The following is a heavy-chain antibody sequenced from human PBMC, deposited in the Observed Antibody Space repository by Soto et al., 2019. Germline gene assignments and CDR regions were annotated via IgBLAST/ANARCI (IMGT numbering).Heavy chain of an antibody. V-gene: IGHV3-7*01. Sequence: EVQLVESGGGLVQPGGSLRLSCAASGFTFNSYWMSWVRQAPGKGPEWVANIRQDGGEKHYVDSVKGRFTISRDNVKXSLXXQMXXXXXXXXXXXXXXXXXXXXXXXXXXXXXFXPWGQGTMVTVSS. CDR2: IRQDGGEK. J-gene: IGHJ5*02. CDR1: GFTFNSYW. CDR3: XXXXXXXXXXXXXXXXFXP.